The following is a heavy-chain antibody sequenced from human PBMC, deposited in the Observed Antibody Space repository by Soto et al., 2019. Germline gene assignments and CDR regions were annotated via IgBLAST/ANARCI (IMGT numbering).Heavy chain of an antibody. CDR1: GGSFSGYY. J-gene: IGHJ4*02. D-gene: IGHD2-15*01. CDR3: ARAAPRYCSGGSCCPGRDY. CDR2: ITHSGST. V-gene: IGHV4-34*01. Sequence: QVQLQQWGAGLLKPSETLSLTCAVYGGSFSGYYWSWIRQPPGKGLEWIGEITHSGSTDYNPALKSRVTLSIDTSKTQFSLKLSSVTAADTAVYYCARAAPRYCSGGSCCPGRDYWGQGTLVTVSS.